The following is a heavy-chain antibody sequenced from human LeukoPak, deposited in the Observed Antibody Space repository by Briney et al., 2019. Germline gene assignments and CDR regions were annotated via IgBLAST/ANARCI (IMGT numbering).Heavy chain of an antibody. CDR1: GFTFSNHA. CDR2: VWYDGNRK. CDR3: AKDRSIGTYYTFDS. Sequence: GGSLRLSCAASGFTFSNHAMHWVRQAPGKGLEWVTLVWYDGNRKYYADSDKGRFTISRDNSKNTLYLQMSSLTAKDTAVYYCAKDRSIGTYYTFDSWGQGTLVTVSS. D-gene: IGHD1-26*01. V-gene: IGHV3-33*06. J-gene: IGHJ4*02.